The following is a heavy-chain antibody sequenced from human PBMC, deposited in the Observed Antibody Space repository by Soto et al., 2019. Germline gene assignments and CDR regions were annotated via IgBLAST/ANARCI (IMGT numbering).Heavy chain of an antibody. CDR3: AHSPWGAAPDY. V-gene: IGHV2-5*01. D-gene: IGHD3-16*01. J-gene: IGHJ4*02. CDR2: IYWNDDK. Sequence: QITLKESGPTLVKPTQTLTLTCTVSGFPLSARGVGVGWISQPPGKALEWLAIIYWNDDKRYSPSLKSRLTITKDTSKNQVVLTMTNMDPVDTAKYYCAHSPWGAAPDYWGQGTLVTVSS. CDR1: GFPLSARGVG.